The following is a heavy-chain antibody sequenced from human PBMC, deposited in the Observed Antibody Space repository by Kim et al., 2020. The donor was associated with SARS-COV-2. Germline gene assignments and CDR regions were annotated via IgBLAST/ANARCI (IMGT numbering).Heavy chain of an antibody. CDR2: INHSGST. J-gene: IGHJ1*01. D-gene: IGHD6-13*01. CDR1: GGSFSGYY. V-gene: IGHV4-34*01. CDR3: ARGRYSSSWYGVEYFQH. Sequence: SETLSLTCAVYGGSFSGYYWSWIRQPPGKGLEWIGEINHSGSTNYNPSLKSRVTISVDTSKNQFSLKLSSVTAADTAVYYCARGRYSSSWYGVEYFQHWGQGTLVTVSS.